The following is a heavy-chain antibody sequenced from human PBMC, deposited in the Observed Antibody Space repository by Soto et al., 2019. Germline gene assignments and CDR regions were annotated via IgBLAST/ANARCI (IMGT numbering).Heavy chain of an antibody. D-gene: IGHD3-3*02. J-gene: IGHJ6*02. CDR1: GGTFTTAA. CDR2: IMPIFRTA. Sequence: GASVKVSCKASGGTFTTAAISWVRQAPGQGLEWMGGIMPIFRTADYAQKFQDRVSITADESTRTAYLELRSLRSEDTAVYYCARDKDRPQLGGNYYYGMDVWGQGTTVTVSS. V-gene: IGHV1-69*13. CDR3: ARDKDRPQLGGNYYYGMDV.